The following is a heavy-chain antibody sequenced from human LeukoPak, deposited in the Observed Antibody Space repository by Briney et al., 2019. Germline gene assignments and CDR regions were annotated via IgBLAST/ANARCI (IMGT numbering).Heavy chain of an antibody. V-gene: IGHV3-23*01. CDR1: GFTFSSYA. Sequence: PGGSLRLSCAASGFTFSSYAMSWVRQAPGKGLEWVSAISGSGGSTYYADSVKGRFTISRDNSKNTLYLQMNSPRAEDTAVYYCAKGGGKYCSSSGCYPDYWGQGTLVTVSS. J-gene: IGHJ4*02. CDR2: ISGSGGST. CDR3: AKGGGKYCSSSGCYPDY. D-gene: IGHD2-2*01.